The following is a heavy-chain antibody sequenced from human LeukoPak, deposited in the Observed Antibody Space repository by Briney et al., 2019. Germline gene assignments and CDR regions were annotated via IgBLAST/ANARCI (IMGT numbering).Heavy chain of an antibody. V-gene: IGHV4-34*01. CDR1: GGSFSGYY. CDR3: ARGFDFWSGYYFIGRADDAFDI. Sequence: SETLSLTCAVYGGSFSGYYWSWIRQPPGKGLEWIGEINHSGSTNYNPSLKSRVTISVDTSKNQFSLKLSSVTAADTAVYYCARGFDFWSGYYFIGRADDAFDIWGQGTMVTVSS. J-gene: IGHJ3*02. CDR2: INHSGST. D-gene: IGHD3-3*01.